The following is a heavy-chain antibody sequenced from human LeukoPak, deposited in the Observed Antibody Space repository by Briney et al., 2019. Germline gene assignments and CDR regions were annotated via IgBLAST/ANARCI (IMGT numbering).Heavy chain of an antibody. D-gene: IGHD2-21*02. CDR3: ASGGGGDYYYYYYMDV. CDR2: IYYSGST. J-gene: IGHJ6*03. V-gene: IGHV4-39*01. Sequence: SETLSLTCTVSGGSISSSSYYWGWIRQPPGKGLEWIGSIYYSGSTYYNPSLKSRVTISVDTSKNQFSLKLSSVTAADTAVYYCASGGGGDYYYYYYMDVWGKGTTVTISS. CDR1: GGSISSSSYY.